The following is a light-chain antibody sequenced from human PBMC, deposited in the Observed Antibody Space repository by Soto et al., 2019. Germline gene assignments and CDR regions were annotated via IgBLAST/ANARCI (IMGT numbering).Light chain of an antibody. Sequence: QSVLTQPPSVSGAPGQRVTISCTGSSSNIGAYYDVHWYQQLPGTAPKLLIYGNNNRPSGVPDRFSGSKSGTSASLAITGLQAEDEAHYYCQSYDNRLSGYVFGTGNK. J-gene: IGLJ1*01. CDR2: GNN. CDR1: SSNIGAYYD. V-gene: IGLV1-40*01. CDR3: QSYDNRLSGYV.